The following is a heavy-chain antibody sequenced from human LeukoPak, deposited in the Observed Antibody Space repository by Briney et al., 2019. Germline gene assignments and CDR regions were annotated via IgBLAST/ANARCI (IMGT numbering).Heavy chain of an antibody. CDR3: AIMRERITMVRGVIPAFDY. V-gene: IGHV1-24*01. CDR2: FDPEDGET. CDR1: GYTLTELS. Sequence: ASVKVSCKFSGYTLTELSMHWVRQAPGKGLEWMGGFDPEDGETIYAQKFQGRVTMTEDTSTDTAYMELSSLRSDDTAVYYCAIMRERITMVRGVIPAFDYWGQGTLVTVSS. D-gene: IGHD3-10*01. J-gene: IGHJ4*02.